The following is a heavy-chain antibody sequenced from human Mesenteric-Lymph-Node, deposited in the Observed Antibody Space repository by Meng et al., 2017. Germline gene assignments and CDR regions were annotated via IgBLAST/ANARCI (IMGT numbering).Heavy chain of an antibody. Sequence: QAQLQESGPGLVKPSQTLSLTCPFSGGSISSGGYYWSWIRQHPGKGLEWIGYIYYSGSTYYNPSLKSRVTISVDTSKNQFSLKLSSVTAADTAVYYCARAGIAAAGIEVYFQHWGQGTLVTVSS. CDR1: GGSISSGGYY. J-gene: IGHJ1*01. V-gene: IGHV4-31*03. CDR3: ARAGIAAAGIEVYFQH. D-gene: IGHD6-13*01. CDR2: IYYSGST.